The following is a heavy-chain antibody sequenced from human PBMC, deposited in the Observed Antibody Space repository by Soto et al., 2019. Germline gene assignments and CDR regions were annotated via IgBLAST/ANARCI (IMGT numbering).Heavy chain of an antibody. CDR2: IRSKANSYAT. CDR1: GFTFSGSA. V-gene: IGHV3-73*01. D-gene: IGHD1-1*01. J-gene: IGHJ6*02. Sequence: GGSLRLSCAASGFTFSGSAMHWVRQASGKGLEWVGRIRSKANSYATAYAASVKGRFTISRDDSKNTAYLQMNSLKTEDTAVYYCTRTSPDWNLDYYYGMDVWGQGTTVTVAS. CDR3: TRTSPDWNLDYYYGMDV.